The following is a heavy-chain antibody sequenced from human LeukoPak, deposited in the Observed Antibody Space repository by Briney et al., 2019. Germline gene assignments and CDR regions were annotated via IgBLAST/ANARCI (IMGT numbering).Heavy chain of an antibody. V-gene: IGHV3-23*01. CDR2: ISGRGDTT. J-gene: IGHJ6*02. D-gene: IGHD5-12*01. CDR1: GFTFSNYG. CDR3: AREGASNGYHYGMDV. Sequence: GGSLRLSCAGSGFTFSNYGMTWVRQAPGKGLEWVSAISGRGDTTRYGESVKGRFTISRDNSKNTLFLQMSSLKAEDTAVYYCAREGASNGYHYGMDVWGQGTTVSVS.